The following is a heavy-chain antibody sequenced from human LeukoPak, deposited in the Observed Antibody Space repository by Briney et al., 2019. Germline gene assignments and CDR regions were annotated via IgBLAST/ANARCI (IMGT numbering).Heavy chain of an antibody. CDR3: ARGPTRYYFDY. CDR2: IYHTGST. J-gene: IGHJ4*02. CDR1: GGSITNYY. Sequence: SETLSLTSTVSGGSITNYYWSWVRQPPGQGLEWIAYIYHTGSTNYNPSLKSRVTISIDTSKNQFSLNLSSVTAADTAIYYCARGPTRYYFDYWGQGTLVTVSS. V-gene: IGHV4-59*01.